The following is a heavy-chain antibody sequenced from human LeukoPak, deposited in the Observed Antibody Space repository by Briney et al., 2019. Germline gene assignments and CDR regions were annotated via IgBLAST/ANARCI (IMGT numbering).Heavy chain of an antibody. CDR2: IYYSGST. J-gene: IGHJ4*02. D-gene: IGHD3-10*01. CDR3: ARDRGYYFGSGSYLGD. CDR1: GGSISSYY. Sequence: PSEALSLTCTVSGGSISSYYWSWIRQPPGKGLEWIGYIYYSGSTNYNPSLKSRVTISVDTSKNQFSLKLSSVTAADTAVYYCARDRGYYFGSGSYLGDWGQGTLVTVSS. V-gene: IGHV4-59*01.